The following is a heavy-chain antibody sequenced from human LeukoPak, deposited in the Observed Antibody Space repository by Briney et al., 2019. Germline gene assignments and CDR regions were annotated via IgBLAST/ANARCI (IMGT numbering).Heavy chain of an antibody. Sequence: PGRSLRLSCAASGFTFSSYGMHWVRQAPGKGLEWVAVISYDGSNKYYADSVKGRFTISRDNSKNTLYLQMNSLRAEDTAVYYCAKDASDIVVVVAATPTYYYGMDVWGQRTTVTVSS. D-gene: IGHD2-15*01. CDR1: GFTFSSYG. J-gene: IGHJ6*02. CDR3: AKDASDIVVVVAATPTYYYGMDV. V-gene: IGHV3-30*18. CDR2: ISYDGSNK.